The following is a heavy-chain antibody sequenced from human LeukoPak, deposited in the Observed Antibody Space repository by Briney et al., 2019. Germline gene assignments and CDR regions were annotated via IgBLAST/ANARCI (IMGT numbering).Heavy chain of an antibody. CDR2: MGGDGGEK. Sequence: PGGSLRLSCVGSGFTFCDFAMSWGREPPGAGPECGSVMGGDGGEKYYADFVKGRFTISRDNSENTMYLQMSSLRAEDTAVYYCAKDYFRRNGVYDAFDLWGHGTTVTVS. CDR3: AKDYFRRNGVYDAFDL. J-gene: IGHJ3*01. D-gene: IGHD3-9*01. CDR1: GFTFCDFA. V-gene: IGHV3-23*01.